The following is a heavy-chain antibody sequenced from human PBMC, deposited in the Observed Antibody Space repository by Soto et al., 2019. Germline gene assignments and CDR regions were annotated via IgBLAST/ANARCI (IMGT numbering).Heavy chain of an antibody. Sequence: GESLKISCKGSGYSFTSYWIGWVRQMPGKGLEWMGIIYPGDSDTGYSPSFQGQVTISADKSISTAYLQWSSLKASDTAMYYCARDPALGGYDLSHYDYWGQGTLVTVSS. CDR1: GYSFTSYW. CDR3: ARDPALGGYDLSHYDY. CDR2: IYPGDSDT. V-gene: IGHV5-51*01. J-gene: IGHJ4*02. D-gene: IGHD5-12*01.